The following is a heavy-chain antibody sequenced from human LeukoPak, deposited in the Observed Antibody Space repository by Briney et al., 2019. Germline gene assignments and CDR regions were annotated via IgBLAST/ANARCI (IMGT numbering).Heavy chain of an antibody. CDR2: IGINGRST. V-gene: IGHV3-23*01. J-gene: IGHJ4*02. Sequence: GGSLRLSCAASGFTLSNYAMSGVRQAPGKGLEWVSVIGINGRSTYYADFVKGRFTISRDNSKNTLYLQMNSLRVEDTALYFCAKSGYGDSAIFDYWGQGTLVTVSS. CDR1: GFTLSNYA. D-gene: IGHD4-17*01. CDR3: AKSGYGDSAIFDY.